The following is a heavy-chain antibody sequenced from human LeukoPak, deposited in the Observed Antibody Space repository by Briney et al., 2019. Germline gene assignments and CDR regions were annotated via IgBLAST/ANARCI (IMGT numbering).Heavy chain of an antibody. CDR1: GFTFDDYG. V-gene: IGHV3-20*04. CDR2: INWNGGST. CDR3: ARDLKDPPNPL. Sequence: GGSLRLSCAASGFTFDDYGMSWVRQAPGKGLEWVSGINWNGGSTGYADSVKGRFTISRGNAKNSQYLQMNSLRAEDTALYYCARDLKDPPNPLWGQGTMVTVSS. J-gene: IGHJ3*01.